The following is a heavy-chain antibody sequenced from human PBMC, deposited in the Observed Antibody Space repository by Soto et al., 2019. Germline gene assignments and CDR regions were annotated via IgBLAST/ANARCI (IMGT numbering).Heavy chain of an antibody. CDR3: ARGWGGTSVYYYYMDV. J-gene: IGHJ6*03. V-gene: IGHV4-34*01. CDR2: INHSGST. Sequence: QVQLQQWGAGLLKPSETLSLTCAVFGGSFSGYYWSWIRQPPGKGLEWIGEINHSGSTNKNPSLKSRVTISVDTSKNQFSLKLSSVTAADTDVYYCARGWGGTSVYYYYMDVWGKGTTVTVSS. CDR1: GGSFSGYY. D-gene: IGHD2-2*01.